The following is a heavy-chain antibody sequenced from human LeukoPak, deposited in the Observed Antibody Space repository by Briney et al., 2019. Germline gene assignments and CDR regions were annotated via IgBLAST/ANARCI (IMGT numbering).Heavy chain of an antibody. D-gene: IGHD2-2*01. J-gene: IGHJ6*03. CDR2: IYTSGST. CDR3: ARDRGYCSSTSCGSYYYYYMDI. Sequence: SETLSLTYTVSGGSISSGSYYWSWIRQPAGKGLEWIGRIYTSGSTNYNPSLKSRVTISVDTSKNTAADTAVYYCARDRGYCSSTSCGSYYYYYMDIWGKGTTVTVSS. V-gene: IGHV4-61*02. CDR1: GGSISSGSYY.